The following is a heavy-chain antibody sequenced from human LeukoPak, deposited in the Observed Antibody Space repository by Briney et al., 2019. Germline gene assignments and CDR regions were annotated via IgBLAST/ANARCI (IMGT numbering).Heavy chain of an antibody. V-gene: IGHV4-34*01. CDR2: INHSGST. Sequence: SETLSLTCAVSGGSFSGYYWSWIRQPPGKGLEWIGEINHSGSTNYNPSLKSRVTISVDTSKNQFSLKLSSVPAADTAVYYCARASRRGTVVSYYFDYWGQGTLVTVSS. J-gene: IGHJ4*02. CDR1: GGSFSGYY. D-gene: IGHD4-23*01. CDR3: ARASRRGTVVSYYFDY.